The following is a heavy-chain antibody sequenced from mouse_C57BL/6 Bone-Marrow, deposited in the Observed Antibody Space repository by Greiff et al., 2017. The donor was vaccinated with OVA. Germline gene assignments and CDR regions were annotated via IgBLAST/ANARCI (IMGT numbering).Heavy chain of an antibody. Sequence: QVQLQQPGAELVRPGPSVKLSCKASGYTFTSYWMHWVKQRPGQGLEWIGVIDPSDSSTTYNQKFKGKATLHVDTSSSAAYMQHSSLTSEDSAFYYCAISDYLDYWGQGTTLTVSS. CDR3: AISDYLDY. V-gene: IGHV1-59*01. J-gene: IGHJ2*01. CDR2: IDPSDSST. CDR1: GYTFTSYW.